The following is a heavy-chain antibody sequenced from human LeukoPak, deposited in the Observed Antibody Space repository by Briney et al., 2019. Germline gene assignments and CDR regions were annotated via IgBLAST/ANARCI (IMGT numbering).Heavy chain of an antibody. J-gene: IGHJ6*02. Sequence: GGSLRLSCAASGFTFSSYGMHWVRQAPGKGLEWVAVISYDGSNKYYADPVKGRFTISRDSAKNSLYLQMNSLRAEDTAVYYCARGKMGYYGMDVWGQGTTVTVSS. V-gene: IGHV3-30*03. D-gene: IGHD2-8*01. CDR1: GFTFSSYG. CDR3: ARGKMGYYGMDV. CDR2: ISYDGSNK.